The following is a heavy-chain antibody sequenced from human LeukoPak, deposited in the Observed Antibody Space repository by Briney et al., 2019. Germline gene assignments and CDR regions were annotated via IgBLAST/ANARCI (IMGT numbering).Heavy chain of an antibody. D-gene: IGHD6-19*01. CDR1: GGTFSSYT. V-gene: IGHV1-69*04. J-gene: IGHJ4*02. CDR2: IIPILGIA. CDR3: ARELDSSSGWYSYFDY. Sequence: SVKVSCKASGGTFSSYTISWVRQAPGQGLEWMGRIIPILGIANYAQKFQGRVTITADKSTSTAYMELSSLRSEDTAVYYCARELDSSSGWYSYFDYWGQGTLVTVSS.